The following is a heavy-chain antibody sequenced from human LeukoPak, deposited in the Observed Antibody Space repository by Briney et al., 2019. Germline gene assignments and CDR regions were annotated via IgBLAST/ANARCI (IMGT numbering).Heavy chain of an antibody. J-gene: IGHJ4*02. CDR2: IYSGGST. CDR1: GFTVSSNY. CDR3: AKPAKTDYTDY. V-gene: IGHV3-53*01. Sequence: GGSLRLSCAASGFTVSSNYMSWVRQAPGKGLEWVSVIYSGGSTYYADSVKGRFTISRDNSKNTLYLQMNSLRAEDTALYYCAKPAKTDYTDYWGQGTLVTVSS. D-gene: IGHD1-14*01.